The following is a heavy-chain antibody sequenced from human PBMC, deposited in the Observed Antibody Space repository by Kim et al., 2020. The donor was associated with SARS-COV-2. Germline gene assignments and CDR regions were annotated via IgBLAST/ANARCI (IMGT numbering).Heavy chain of an antibody. D-gene: IGHD2-15*01. V-gene: IGHV5-10-1*01. CDR3: GRSSVGGKHAGLD. CDR2: IDPSDSYT. J-gene: IGHJ4*02. CDR1: GYTFSSYW. Sequence: GESLKISCKGSGYTFSSYWITWVRQMPGKGLEWMGRIDPSDSYTNYSPSFQGHVSISADKSITTAYLQWSSLKASDTAIYYCGRSSVGGKHAGLDWGQGTLVTVSS.